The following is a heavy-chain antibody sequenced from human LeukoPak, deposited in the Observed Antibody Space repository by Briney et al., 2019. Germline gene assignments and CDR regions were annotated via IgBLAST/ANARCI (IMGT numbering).Heavy chain of an antibody. CDR1: GFTFSSYA. CDR3: ASGRGLLTYYFDY. Sequence: GGSLRLSCAASGFTFSSYAMSWVRQAPGKGLEWVSAISGSDGNTNYADSVKGRFTISRDNSKNTLYLQMNSLRAEDTAVYYCASGRGLLTYYFDYWGQGTLVTVSS. D-gene: IGHD4-17*01. V-gene: IGHV3-23*01. CDR2: ISGSDGNT. J-gene: IGHJ4*02.